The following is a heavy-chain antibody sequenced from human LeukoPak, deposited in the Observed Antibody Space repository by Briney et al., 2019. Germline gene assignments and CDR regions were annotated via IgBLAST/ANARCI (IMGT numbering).Heavy chain of an antibody. V-gene: IGHV3-23*01. D-gene: IGHD1-26*01. J-gene: IGHJ4*02. CDR1: GFTFTSYS. Sequence: GGSLRLSCAASGFTFTSYSMNWVRQATGKGLEWVSTISGGGGSTYYADSVKGRFTISRDNSKNTLYLQVNSLRAEDTAVYYCAKGGKWDVTPFDYWGQGTLVTVSS. CDR3: AKGGKWDVTPFDY. CDR2: ISGGGGST.